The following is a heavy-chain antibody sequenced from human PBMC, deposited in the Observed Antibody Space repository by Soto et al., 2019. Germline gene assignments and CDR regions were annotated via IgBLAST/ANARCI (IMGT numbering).Heavy chain of an antibody. D-gene: IGHD3-9*01. CDR1: GYTFTSYD. J-gene: IGHJ5*02. Sequence: QVQLVQSGAEVKQPGASVRVSCKASGYTFTSYDINWVRQAAGQGLEWMGWMSPNSGKTGYAQKFQGRITMTRNTSISTAYMELSSLTSEDTAVYYCASGFDIVTWFDPWGQGTLVTVSS. V-gene: IGHV1-8*01. CDR2: MSPNSGKT. CDR3: ASGFDIVTWFDP.